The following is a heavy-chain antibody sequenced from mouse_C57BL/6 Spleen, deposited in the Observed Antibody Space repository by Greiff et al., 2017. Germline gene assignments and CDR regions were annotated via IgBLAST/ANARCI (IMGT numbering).Heavy chain of an antibody. CDR3: ARSGSTLFDY. J-gene: IGHJ2*01. V-gene: IGHV1-4*01. Sequence: QVQLQQSGAELARPGASVKMSCKASGYTFTSYTMHWVKQRPGQGLEWIGYINPSSGYTKYNQKFKDKATLTADKSSSTAYMQLSSLTSEDSAVYYCARSGSTLFDYWGQGTTLTVSS. CDR1: GYTFTSYT. D-gene: IGHD1-1*01. CDR2: INPSSGYT.